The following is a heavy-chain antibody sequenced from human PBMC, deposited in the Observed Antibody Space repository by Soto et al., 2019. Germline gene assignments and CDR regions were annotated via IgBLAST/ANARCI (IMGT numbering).Heavy chain of an antibody. Sequence: QVQLVQSGPDLKRPGASMKVSCKASGYTFTSYGISWVRQAPGQGLEWMAWISPLKGRTQYSQKAQGRVTLGTDTASNTAYMEMTALRVDDTAVYYCAMDYGGRPEYFKHWGQGALVTVS. CDR2: ISPLKGRT. CDR3: AMDYGGRPEYFKH. D-gene: IGHD4-17*01. CDR1: GYTFTSYG. J-gene: IGHJ1*01. V-gene: IGHV1-18*04.